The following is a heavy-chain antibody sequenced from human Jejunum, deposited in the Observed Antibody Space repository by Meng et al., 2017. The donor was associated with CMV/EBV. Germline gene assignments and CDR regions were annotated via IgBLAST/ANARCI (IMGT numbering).Heavy chain of an antibody. V-gene: IGHV4-39*07. D-gene: IGHD2-2*02. CDR1: SNDY. Sequence: SNDYWGWIRKPPGKGLEWIGSIYYSGSTYYNPSLKSRVTILVDTSKNQFSLKVSSVTAADTAVYYCARDHCSSSSCYTGATNWFGPWGQGTLVTVSS. CDR2: IYYSGST. J-gene: IGHJ5*02. CDR3: ARDHCSSSSCYTGATNWFGP.